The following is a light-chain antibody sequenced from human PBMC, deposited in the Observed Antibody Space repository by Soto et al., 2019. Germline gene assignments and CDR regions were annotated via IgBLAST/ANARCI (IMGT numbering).Light chain of an antibody. V-gene: IGKV1-5*01. J-gene: IGKJ1*01. CDR1: QSISSR. CDR2: DAS. CDR3: QQYKSYLWT. Sequence: DIQMTQSPSTLSASVGDRVTITCRASQSISSRLAWYQQKPGKAPKFLIYDASSLESGVPSRFSGSGSGTEFTLTISSLQPDDFATYYCQQYKSYLWTFGQGTKVEIK.